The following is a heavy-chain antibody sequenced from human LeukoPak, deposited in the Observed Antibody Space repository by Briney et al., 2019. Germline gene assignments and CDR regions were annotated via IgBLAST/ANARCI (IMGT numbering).Heavy chain of an antibody. CDR3: AKDGGLWVSAHWGDS. J-gene: IGHJ4*02. D-gene: IGHD7-27*01. V-gene: IGHV3-7*03. CDR1: GFTFSSYW. CDR2: IKQDGSEK. Sequence: GGSLRPSCAASGFTFSSYWMSWVRQAPGKGLEWVANIKQDGSEKYYVDSVKGRFTISRDNSKNTLYLQMNGLRAEDTAVYYCAKDGGLWVSAHWGDSWGRGTLVTVSS.